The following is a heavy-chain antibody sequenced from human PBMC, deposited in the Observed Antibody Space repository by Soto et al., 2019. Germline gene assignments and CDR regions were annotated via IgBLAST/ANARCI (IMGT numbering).Heavy chain of an antibody. V-gene: IGHV3-11*01. CDR3: EREHGYNYGYGTDN. D-gene: IGHD5-18*01. CDR1: EFTFSDYY. Sequence: QVQRVESGGGLVKPGGSLILSCASSEFTFSDYYMSCIRQAPGKGLEWFSDISSSGSTIYYADSVKARFTISRDNARNSLYLQMNRLRAEDTAVYYWEREHGYNYGYGTDNLGPGTLVTVSS. J-gene: IGHJ4*02. CDR2: ISSSGSTI.